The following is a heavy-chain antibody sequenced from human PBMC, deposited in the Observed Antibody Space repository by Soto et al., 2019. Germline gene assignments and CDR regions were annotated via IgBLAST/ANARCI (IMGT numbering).Heavy chain of an antibody. D-gene: IGHD3-16*01. Sequence: QVQLVESGGGVVQPGRSLRLSCIASGISFSRSGMHWVRQAPGKGLEWVAVISFDGSRTFYPDSVKGRFTISRVDSKHTVYLQMNTMRTDDTAVYYCAKDKGVRYFDYWGQGTLVTVSS. J-gene: IGHJ4*02. CDR1: GISFSRSG. CDR2: ISFDGSRT. CDR3: AKDKGVRYFDY. V-gene: IGHV3-30*18.